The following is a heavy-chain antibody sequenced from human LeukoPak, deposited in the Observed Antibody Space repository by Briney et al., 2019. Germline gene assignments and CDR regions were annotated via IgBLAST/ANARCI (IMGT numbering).Heavy chain of an antibody. Sequence: GGSLRLSCAASGFTFRTYWMSWVRQAPGKGLEWVASINQGGSEAYYVESVKGRFTISRDNAMNSFFLQMNSLRAEDTAVYYCARLIGDRTIYDYWGQGTLVTVSS. CDR2: INQGGSEA. CDR3: ARLIGDRTIYDY. D-gene: IGHD6-6*01. CDR1: GFTFRTYW. J-gene: IGHJ4*02. V-gene: IGHV3-7*01.